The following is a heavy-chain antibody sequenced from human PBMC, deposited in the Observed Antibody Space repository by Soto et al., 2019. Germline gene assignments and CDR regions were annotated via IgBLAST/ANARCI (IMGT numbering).Heavy chain of an antibody. CDR3: ASYLIAAAGSVEYYYMDV. V-gene: IGHV4-59*08. Sequence: SETLSLTCTVSGGSISSYYWSWIRQPPGKGLEGGWYIDYSGSTNYNPSLKSRVTISVDTSKNQFSLKLSSVTAADTAVYYCASYLIAAAGSVEYYYMDVWGKGTTVNVSS. D-gene: IGHD6-13*01. CDR1: GGSISSYY. J-gene: IGHJ6*03. CDR2: IDYSGST.